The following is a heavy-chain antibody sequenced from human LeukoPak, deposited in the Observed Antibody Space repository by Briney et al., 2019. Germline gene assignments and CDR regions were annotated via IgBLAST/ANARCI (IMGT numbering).Heavy chain of an antibody. CDR3: ARQIAVATFDY. V-gene: IGHV4-59*08. D-gene: IGHD6-19*01. CDR2: IYYSGST. CDR1: GGSISSYY. Sequence: SETLSLTCTVSGGSISSYYWSWIRQPPGKGLEWIGYIYYSGSTNYNPSLKSRVTISVDTSKNQFSLKLSSVAAADTAVNYCARQIAVATFDYWGQGTLVTVSS. J-gene: IGHJ4*02.